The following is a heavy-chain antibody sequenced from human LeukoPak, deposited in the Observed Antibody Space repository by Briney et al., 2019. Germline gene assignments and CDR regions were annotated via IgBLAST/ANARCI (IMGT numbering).Heavy chain of an antibody. J-gene: IGHJ5*02. CDR1: GFTFSSYA. D-gene: IGHD6-13*01. V-gene: IGHV3-23*01. CDR3: VRGEAVVGTSSWFDP. Sequence: GGSLRLSCAASGFTFSSYAMSWVRQAPGKGLEWVSVISGSGGSRYNADSVKGRFTISRDNSKNTMYLEMNSLRAEDTAVYYCVRGEAVVGTSSWFDPWGQGTLVVVSS. CDR2: ISGSGGSR.